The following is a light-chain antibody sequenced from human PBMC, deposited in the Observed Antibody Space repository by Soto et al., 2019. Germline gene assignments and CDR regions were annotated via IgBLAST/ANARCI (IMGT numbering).Light chain of an antibody. CDR2: AAS. V-gene: IGKV1-27*01. Sequence: DIHRTQSPSSLSASVGDRVTITCRASQGISNYLAWYQQKPGKVPKLLIYAASTLQSGVPSRLSGSGSGTDFTLTISSLQPEDVATYYCQKYNSAPWMFGQGTKVDIK. CDR3: QKYNSAPWM. CDR1: QGISNY. J-gene: IGKJ1*01.